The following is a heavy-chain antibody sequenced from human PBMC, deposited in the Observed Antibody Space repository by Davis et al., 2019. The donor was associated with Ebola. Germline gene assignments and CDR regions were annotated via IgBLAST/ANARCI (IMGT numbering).Heavy chain of an antibody. CDR3: ARLLPLGELSLYYFDY. CDR1: GGSITSYY. V-gene: IGHV4-59*08. D-gene: IGHD3-16*02. Sequence: MPSETLSLTCTVSGGSITSYYWSCIRQLPGKGLEWIGYIYYSGSTNYNPSLKSRVTISVDTSKNQFSLKLSSVTAADTAVYYCARLLPLGELSLYYFDYWGQGTLVTVSS. J-gene: IGHJ4*02. CDR2: IYYSGST.